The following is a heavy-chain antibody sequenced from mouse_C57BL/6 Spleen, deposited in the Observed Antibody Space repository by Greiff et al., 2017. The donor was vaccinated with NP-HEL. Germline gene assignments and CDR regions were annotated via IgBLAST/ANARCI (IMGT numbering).Heavy chain of an antibody. CDR1: GYTFTDHT. CDR3: GRGGLGLALFAY. D-gene: IGHD4-1*01. J-gene: IGHJ3*01. V-gene: IGHV1-78*01. CDR2: IYPRDGST. Sequence: VQLQQSDAELVKPGASVKISCKVSGYTFTDHTIHWMKQRPEQGLEWIGYIYPRDGSTKYNEKFKGKATLTADKSSSTAYMKLNSLTSEDSAVYCGGRGGLGLALFAYWGQGTLVTVSA.